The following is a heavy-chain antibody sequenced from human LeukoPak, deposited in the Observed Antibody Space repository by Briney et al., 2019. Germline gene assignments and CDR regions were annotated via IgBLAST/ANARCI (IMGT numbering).Heavy chain of an antibody. D-gene: IGHD3-10*01. Sequence: GESLKISCKGSGYSFTSYWIGWVRQMPGKGLEWMGIIYPGDSDTRYSPSFQGQVTISADKSISTAYLQWSSLKASDTAMYYCASSTYYYGSLRLPNYYYLDVWGKGTTVTVSS. CDR1: GYSFTSYW. V-gene: IGHV5-51*01. CDR3: ASSTYYYGSLRLPNYYYLDV. J-gene: IGHJ6*03. CDR2: IYPGDSDT.